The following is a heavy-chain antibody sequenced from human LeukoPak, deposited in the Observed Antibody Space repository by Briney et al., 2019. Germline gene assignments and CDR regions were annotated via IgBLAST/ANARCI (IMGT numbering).Heavy chain of an antibody. V-gene: IGHV3-30*02. CDR1: GFTFSSYG. CDR3: ARGASGIGGIRFDP. J-gene: IGHJ5*02. Sequence: GGSLRLSCAASGFTFSSYGMHWVRQAPGKGLEWVAFIRYDGSNKYYVGSVKGRFTISRDNSKNTLYLQMNSLRAEDTAVYYCARGASGIGGIRFDPWGQGTLVTVSS. D-gene: IGHD3-10*01. CDR2: IRYDGSNK.